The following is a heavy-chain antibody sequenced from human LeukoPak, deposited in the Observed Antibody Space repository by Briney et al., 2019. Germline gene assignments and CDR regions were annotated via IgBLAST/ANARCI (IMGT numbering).Heavy chain of an antibody. Sequence: GGSLRLSCAASGFTFSSYWMSWVRQAPGKGLEWVANIEQDGSEKYYVDSVKGRFTISRDNAKNSLYLQMNSLRAEDTAVYYCARDRGIAGTGWFDPWGQGTLVTVSS. CDR3: ARDRGIAGTGWFDP. CDR1: GFTFSSYW. D-gene: IGHD6-13*01. CDR2: IEQDGSEK. V-gene: IGHV3-7*01. J-gene: IGHJ5*02.